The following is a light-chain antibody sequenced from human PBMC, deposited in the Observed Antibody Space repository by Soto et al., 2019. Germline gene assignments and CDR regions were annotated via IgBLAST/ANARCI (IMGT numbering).Light chain of an antibody. V-gene: IGKV3-15*01. J-gene: IGKJ1*01. CDR1: QSISND. CDR3: QQYKKWPRT. CDR2: DAS. Sequence: EIVMTQSPATLSVPPGERATLSCRASQSISNDLAWYQHKPGQPPRLLIYDASTRATGIPARFSGRGSGTEFTLTISSLQSEDFAAYYCQQYKKWPRTFGQGTRVETK.